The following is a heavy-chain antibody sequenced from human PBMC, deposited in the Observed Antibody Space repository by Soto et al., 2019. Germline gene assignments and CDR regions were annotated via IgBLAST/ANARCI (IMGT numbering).Heavy chain of an antibody. Sequence: EVQLVESGGALVQPGGSLRLSCATSGFTFSSYPIHWVRQAPGKGPVWVSRITEDGSGTTYADSVKGRFTVTRDNAKNTMYLQRSGLGAEDTAVYHCVRGTNGWRGMDYWGQGTLVTVSS. D-gene: IGHD2-8*01. CDR3: VRGTNGWRGMDY. CDR1: GFTFSSYP. CDR2: ITEDGSGT. J-gene: IGHJ4*02. V-gene: IGHV3-74*01.